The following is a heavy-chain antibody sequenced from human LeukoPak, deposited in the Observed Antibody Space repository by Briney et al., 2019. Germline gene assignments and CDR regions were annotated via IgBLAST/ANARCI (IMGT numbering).Heavy chain of an antibody. D-gene: IGHD3-10*01. J-gene: IGHJ4*02. Sequence: GGSLRLSCAASGFGVTNNYMSWVRQAPGKGLEFVSLIYSVASTYYADSVKGRFTISRDDSKNTVFLQMNSLGPEYTAIYFCTRPHSRGREILNWGQGALVTVSS. CDR3: TRPHSRGREILN. CDR1: GFGVTNNY. CDR2: IYSVAST. V-gene: IGHV3-53*01.